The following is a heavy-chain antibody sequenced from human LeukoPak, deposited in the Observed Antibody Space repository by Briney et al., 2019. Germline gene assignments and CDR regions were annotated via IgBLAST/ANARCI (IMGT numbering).Heavy chain of an antibody. CDR2: IIPIFGTT. CDR1: GGTFNIYA. V-gene: IGHV1-69*05. Sequence: ASVKVSCKASGGTFNIYAITWVRQVPGQGLEWMGGIIPIFGTTNYAQKFQGRVTISTDESTSSAYMELSSLRSEDTAVYYCAREGSGSYPLYWYFELWGRGTLVTVSS. D-gene: IGHD3-10*01. CDR3: AREGSGSYPLYWYFEL. J-gene: IGHJ2*01.